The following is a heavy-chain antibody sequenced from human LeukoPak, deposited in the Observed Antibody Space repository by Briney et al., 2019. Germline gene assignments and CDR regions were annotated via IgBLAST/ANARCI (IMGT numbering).Heavy chain of an antibody. CDR1: GLTFSNAW. D-gene: IGHD3-10*01. Sequence: GGSLRLSCAASGLTFSNAWMSWVRKAPGKGLEWVGRIKSKTDGGTTDYAAPVKGRFTISRDDSKNTLYLQMNSLKTEDTAVYYCTATSDYYYGSGSSTDHWGQGTLVTVSS. J-gene: IGHJ4*02. CDR3: TATSDYYYGSGSSTDH. V-gene: IGHV3-15*01. CDR2: IKSKTDGGTT.